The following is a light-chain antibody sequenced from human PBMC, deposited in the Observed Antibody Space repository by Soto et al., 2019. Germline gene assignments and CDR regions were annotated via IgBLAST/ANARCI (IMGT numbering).Light chain of an antibody. CDR1: SSDVGGYNY. V-gene: IGLV2-14*01. J-gene: IGLJ2*01. CDR2: DVS. Sequence: QSALTQPASVSGSPGQSITISCTGTSSDVGGYNYVSWYQQHPGKAPKLMIYDVSNRPSGVSNRFSGSKSGTTASLTISGLQAEDEADYYCSSYTTSSPHVILGGGTKLTVL. CDR3: SSYTTSSPHVI.